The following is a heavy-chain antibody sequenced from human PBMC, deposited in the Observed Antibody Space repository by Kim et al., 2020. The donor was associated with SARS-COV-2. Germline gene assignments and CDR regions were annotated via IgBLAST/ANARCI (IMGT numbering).Heavy chain of an antibody. Sequence: GRPTYAQRFPGRFVFSLDTSVSTAYLQISSLKAEDTAVYYCASVSSSYDYWGQGTLVTVSS. V-gene: IGHV7-4-1*02. D-gene: IGHD6-13*01. J-gene: IGHJ4*02. CDR2: GRP. CDR3: ASVSSSYDY.